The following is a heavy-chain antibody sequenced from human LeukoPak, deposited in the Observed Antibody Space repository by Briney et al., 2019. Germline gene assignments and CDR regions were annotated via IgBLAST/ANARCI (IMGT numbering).Heavy chain of an antibody. D-gene: IGHD3-10*01. CDR3: AIRFSRGSGSAIDY. Sequence: ASVKVSCKASGYTFTSYDINWVRQATGQGPEWMGWMNPNSANTGYAQNFQGRVTMTRNTSISTAYMELSSLRSEDTAVYYCAIRFSRGSGSAIDYWGQGTLVTVSS. CDR2: MNPNSANT. J-gene: IGHJ4*02. CDR1: GYTFTSYD. V-gene: IGHV1-8*01.